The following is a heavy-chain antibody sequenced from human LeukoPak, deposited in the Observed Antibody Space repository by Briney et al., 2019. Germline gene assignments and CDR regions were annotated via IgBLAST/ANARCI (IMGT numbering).Heavy chain of an antibody. Sequence: ASVKVSCKASGFSFPNCGISWVRQAPGQGLEWIGWITAYDGDTNYAQKFQDRVTMATDTSTSTASMELWSLRSDDTAVYYCARDYQLPSGPDLFDIWGQGTVVTVSS. CDR3: ARDYQLPSGPDLFDI. CDR2: ITAYDGDT. V-gene: IGHV1-18*01. CDR1: GFSFPNCG. D-gene: IGHD1-1*01. J-gene: IGHJ3*02.